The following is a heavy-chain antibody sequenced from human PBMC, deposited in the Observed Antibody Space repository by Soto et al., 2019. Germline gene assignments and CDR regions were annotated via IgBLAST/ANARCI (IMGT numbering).Heavy chain of an antibody. V-gene: IGHV4-30-2*01. D-gene: IGHD4-4*01. CDR3: ARGMTTVTTFDY. Sequence: SETLSLTCAVSGGYISSGGYSCSWIRQPPGKGLEWIGYIYHSGSTYYNPSLKSRVTISVDRSKNQFSLKLSSVTAADTAVYYCARGMTTVTTFDYWGQGTLVTVSS. J-gene: IGHJ4*02. CDR1: GGYISSGGYS. CDR2: IYHSGST.